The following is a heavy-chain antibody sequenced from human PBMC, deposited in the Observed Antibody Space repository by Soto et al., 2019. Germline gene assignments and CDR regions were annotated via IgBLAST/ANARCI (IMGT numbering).Heavy chain of an antibody. CDR3: ARGDGTLLDS. Sequence: QVQLVQSGAEVKKPGSSVKVSCKASRDTFTTYTVTWVRQAPGQGLEWMGRIIPILDKTDYAQKFQGRVTFTGDKSTNPAYRELSSLTSEDTAVYYCARGDGTLLDSWGQGTLITVSS. V-gene: IGHV1-69*08. CDR1: RDTFTTYT. J-gene: IGHJ4*02. D-gene: IGHD1-1*01. CDR2: IIPILDKT.